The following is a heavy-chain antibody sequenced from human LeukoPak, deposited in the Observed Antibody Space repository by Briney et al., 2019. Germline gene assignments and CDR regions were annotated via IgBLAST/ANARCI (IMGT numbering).Heavy chain of an antibody. J-gene: IGHJ4*02. Sequence: GRSLRLSCAASGFTFSSYGMHWVRQAPGKGREGVAVIWYDGSNKFYADSVKGGLKISRENTKNTLYMQRKRLRAEETAVYYCARDHYSSPTFYFDYWGQGTLVTVSS. CDR3: ARDHYSSPTFYFDY. CDR1: GFTFSSYG. CDR2: IWYDGSNK. V-gene: IGHV3-33*01. D-gene: IGHD6-13*01.